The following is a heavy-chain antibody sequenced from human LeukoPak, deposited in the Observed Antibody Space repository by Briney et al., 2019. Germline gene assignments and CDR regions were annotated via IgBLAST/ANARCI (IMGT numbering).Heavy chain of an antibody. D-gene: IGHD2-2*01. CDR2: IIPIFGTA. J-gene: IGHJ4*02. CDR3: ARGGEGYCSSTSCCATLYYFDY. Sequence: GASVKVSCKASGGTFSSYAISWVRQAPGQGLEWMGGIIPIFGTANYAQKLQGRVTITADESTSTAYMELSSLRSEDTAVYYCARGGEGYCSSTSCCATLYYFDYWGQGTLVTVSS. V-gene: IGHV1-69*13. CDR1: GGTFSSYA.